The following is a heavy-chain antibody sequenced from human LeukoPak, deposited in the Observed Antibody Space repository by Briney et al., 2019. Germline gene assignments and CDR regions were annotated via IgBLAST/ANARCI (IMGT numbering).Heavy chain of an antibody. CDR2: IYYSGST. J-gene: IGHJ4*02. Sequence: SETLSLTCAVYGGSFGGYYWSWIRQPPGKGLEWIGYIYYSGSTNYNPSLKSRVTISVDTSKNQFSLKLSSVTAADTAVYYCAREYGSGSHFDYWGQGTLVTVSS. CDR1: GGSFGGYY. V-gene: IGHV4-59*01. D-gene: IGHD3-10*01. CDR3: AREYGSGSHFDY.